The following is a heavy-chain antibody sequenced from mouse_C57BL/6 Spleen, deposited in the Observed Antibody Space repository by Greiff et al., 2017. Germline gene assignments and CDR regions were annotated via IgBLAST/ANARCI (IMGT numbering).Heavy chain of an antibody. J-gene: IGHJ4*01. CDR1: GYAFSSYW. CDR2: IYPGDGDT. Sequence: QVQLQQSGAELVKPGASVKISCKASGYAFSSYWMNWVKQRPGKGLEWIGQIYPGDGDTNYNGKFKGKATLTADKSSSTAYMQLSSLTSEDSAVYFCARTSRNYYGSSRYAMDYWGQGTSVTVSS. D-gene: IGHD1-1*01. CDR3: ARTSRNYYGSSRYAMDY. V-gene: IGHV1-80*01.